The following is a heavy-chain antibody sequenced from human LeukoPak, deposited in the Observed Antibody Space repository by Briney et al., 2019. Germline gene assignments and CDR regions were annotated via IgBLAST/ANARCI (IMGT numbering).Heavy chain of an antibody. J-gene: IGHJ4*02. Sequence: SETLSLTCTVSVGSLSSYFWSWIRQPPGKGVEWIGYIYYSGSTNYNPSLTSRVTMSVDTSKNQFSLKLSSVTAADTAVYYCARYDFNKFFDYWGQGTLVTVSS. D-gene: IGHD3-3*01. CDR3: ARYDFNKFFDY. CDR1: VGSLSSYF. V-gene: IGHV4-59*01. CDR2: IYYSGST.